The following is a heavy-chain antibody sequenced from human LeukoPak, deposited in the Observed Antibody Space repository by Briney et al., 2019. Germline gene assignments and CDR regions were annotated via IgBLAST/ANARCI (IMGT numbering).Heavy chain of an antibody. Sequence: ASVKVSCKASGYTFTSYDINWVRQATGQGLEWMGWMNPNSGNTGYAQKFQGRVTITRNTSISTAYMELSSLRSEDTAVYYCARDQDIVVVVGLGGMDVWGQGTTVTVSS. CDR1: GYTFTSYD. D-gene: IGHD2-15*01. CDR2: MNPNSGNT. CDR3: ARDQDIVVVVGLGGMDV. V-gene: IGHV1-8*01. J-gene: IGHJ6*02.